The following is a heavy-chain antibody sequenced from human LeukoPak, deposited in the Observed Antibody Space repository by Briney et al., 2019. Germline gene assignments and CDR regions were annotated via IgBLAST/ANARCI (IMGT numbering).Heavy chain of an antibody. D-gene: IGHD1-14*01. CDR1: GFRFSYHD. CDR2: TGAAGAHT. CDR3: ARELGGTKTGGFDI. J-gene: IGHJ3*02. Sequence: PGGSLRLSCAASGFRFSYHDMHWVRQAPGKGLEFVSSTGAAGAHTFYADSVKGRFTISRDNFQSTMYLQMDGLRPEDSAVYYCARELGGTKTGGFDIWGQGTVVTVSS. V-gene: IGHV3-64*02.